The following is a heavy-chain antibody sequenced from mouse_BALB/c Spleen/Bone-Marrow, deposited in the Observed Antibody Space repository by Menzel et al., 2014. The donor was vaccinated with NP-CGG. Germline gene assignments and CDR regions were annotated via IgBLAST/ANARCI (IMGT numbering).Heavy chain of an antibody. J-gene: IGHJ4*01. CDR2: INPGSGGV. CDR3: SREITRYAADY. Sequence: QVQLQQPGAELVRPGTSVKVSCKASGYAFTNYWIEWVKQRPGQGLEWIGVINPGSGGVNYNEKFKGKATLTADKSSSTAYIQLSSLTSDDSAVYFCSREITRYAADYWGQGTSVTVSS. V-gene: IGHV1-54*01. D-gene: IGHD2-4*01. CDR1: GYAFTNYW.